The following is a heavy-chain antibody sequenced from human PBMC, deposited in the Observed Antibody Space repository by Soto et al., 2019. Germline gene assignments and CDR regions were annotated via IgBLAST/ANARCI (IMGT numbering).Heavy chain of an antibody. D-gene: IGHD6-19*01. CDR1: GFTFSSYA. J-gene: IGHJ4*02. V-gene: IGHV3-30*18. CDR3: AKDRTPVADYYFDY. Sequence: PGGSLRLSCAASGFTFSSYAMHWVRQAPGKGLEWVAVISSDGRDKYHADSVKGRFTISRDNSKNTLHLLMISLRPEDTAVYYCAKDRTPVADYYFDYWGQGTLVTVSS. CDR2: ISSDGRDK.